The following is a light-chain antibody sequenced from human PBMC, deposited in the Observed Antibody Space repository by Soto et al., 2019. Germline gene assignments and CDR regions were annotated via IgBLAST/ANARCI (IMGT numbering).Light chain of an antibody. Sequence: IVLTQSPGTLSLSPGERATLSCRAIQSVSSSYLAWYQQKPGQAPRLLIYGASSRATGIPDRFSGSGSGTDFTLTISRLEPEDFAVYYCQQYGSSPPWTFGQGTKVDNK. J-gene: IGKJ1*01. V-gene: IGKV3-20*01. CDR3: QQYGSSPPWT. CDR1: QSVSSSY. CDR2: GAS.